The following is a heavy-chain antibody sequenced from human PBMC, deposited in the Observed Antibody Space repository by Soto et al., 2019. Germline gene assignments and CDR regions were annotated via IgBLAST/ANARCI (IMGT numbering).Heavy chain of an antibody. Sequence: QVQLVQSGAEVKKPGASVKVSCKASGYTFTGYYMHWVRQAPGQGLEWMGWINPNSGGTNYAQKVQGRVTMTRDTSISTAYMALSRLRSDDTAVYYCARDRVPYYYDSNGYGDAFDIWGQGTMVTVSS. CDR1: GYTFTGYY. J-gene: IGHJ3*02. CDR3: ARDRVPYYYDSNGYGDAFDI. CDR2: INPNSGGT. V-gene: IGHV1-2*02. D-gene: IGHD3-22*01.